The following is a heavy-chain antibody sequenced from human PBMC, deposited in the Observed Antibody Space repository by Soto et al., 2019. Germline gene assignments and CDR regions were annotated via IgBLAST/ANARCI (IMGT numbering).Heavy chain of an antibody. D-gene: IGHD7-27*01. CDR1: GGSISSSSYY. V-gene: IGHV4-39*01. Sequence: KTSETLSLTCTVSGGSISSSSYYWGWIRQPPGKGLEWIGSIYYSGSTYYNPSLKSRVTISVDTSKNQFSLKLSSVTAADTAVYYCARWGNNWFDPWGQGTLVTVSS. CDR3: ARWGNNWFDP. J-gene: IGHJ5*02. CDR2: IYYSGST.